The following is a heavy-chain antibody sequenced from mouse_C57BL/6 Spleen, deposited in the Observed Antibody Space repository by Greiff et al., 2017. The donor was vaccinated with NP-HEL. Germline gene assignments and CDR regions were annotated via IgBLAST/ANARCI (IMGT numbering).Heavy chain of an antibody. CDR1: GFNIKDDY. CDR3: TTFSNYGYYYAMDY. V-gene: IGHV14-4*01. D-gene: IGHD2-5*01. CDR2: IDPENGDT. J-gene: IGHJ4*01. Sequence: VQLQQSGAELVRPGASVKLSCTASGFNIKDDYMHWVKQRPEQGLEWIGWIDPENGDTEYDSKFQGKATITADTSSKTAYLQLSSLTSEDTAVYYCTTFSNYGYYYAMDYWGQGTSVTVSS.